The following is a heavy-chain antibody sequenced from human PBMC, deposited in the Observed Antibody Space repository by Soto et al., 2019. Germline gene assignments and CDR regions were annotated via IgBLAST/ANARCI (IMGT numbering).Heavy chain of an antibody. Sequence: SETLSLTCTVSGGSISSSSYYWGWIRQPPGKGLEWIGSIYYSGSTYYNPSLKSRVTISVDTSKNQFSLTLSSVTAADTAVYYCAGHILTGYYTSGSNWFDPWGQGTLVTVSS. V-gene: IGHV4-39*01. D-gene: IGHD3-9*01. CDR1: GGSISSSSYY. CDR3: AGHILTGYYTSGSNWFDP. CDR2: IYYSGST. J-gene: IGHJ5*02.